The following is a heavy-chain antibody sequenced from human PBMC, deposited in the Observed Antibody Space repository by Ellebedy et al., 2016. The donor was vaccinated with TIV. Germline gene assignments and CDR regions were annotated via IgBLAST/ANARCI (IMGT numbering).Heavy chain of an antibody. CDR1: GYTFTSYG. CDR2: ISAYNGNT. Sequence: ASVKVSXKASGYTFTSYGISWVRQAPGQGLEWMGWISAYNGNTNYAQKLQGRVTMTTDTSTSTAYMELRSLRSDDTAVYYCARVIQDIVVVPAAGDYWGQGTLVTVSS. D-gene: IGHD2-2*01. J-gene: IGHJ4*02. V-gene: IGHV1-18*01. CDR3: ARVIQDIVVVPAAGDY.